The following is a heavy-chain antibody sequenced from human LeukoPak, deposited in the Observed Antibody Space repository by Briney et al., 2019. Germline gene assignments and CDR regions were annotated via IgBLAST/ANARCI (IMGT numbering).Heavy chain of an antibody. J-gene: IGHJ3*02. CDR1: GYTLTELS. D-gene: IGHD4-17*01. V-gene: IGHV1-24*01. CDR3: ATDPVNYGDYGAFDI. CDR2: FDPEDGET. Sequence: GASVKVSCKVSGYTLTELSMHWVRQAPGKGLEWMGGFDPEDGETIYAQKFQGRVTMTEDTSTDTAYMELSSLRSEDTAVYYCATDPVNYGDYGAFDIWGQGTMVTVSS.